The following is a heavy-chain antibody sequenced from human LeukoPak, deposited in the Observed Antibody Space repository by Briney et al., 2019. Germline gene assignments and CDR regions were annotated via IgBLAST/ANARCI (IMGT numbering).Heavy chain of an antibody. J-gene: IGHJ4*02. V-gene: IGHV4-34*01. Sequence: PLETLSLTSAVYVGSLCVYYWSGIRQRPRKGRGCIGEINHSGSTNYNLSLKSRVTISVDTSKNQFSLKLSSVTAADTAVYYCARGQRGRRAYYYDSSGYPFDHWGQGTLVSVSS. CDR1: VGSLCVYY. CDR3: ARGQRGRRAYYYDSSGYPFDH. CDR2: INHSGST. D-gene: IGHD3-22*01.